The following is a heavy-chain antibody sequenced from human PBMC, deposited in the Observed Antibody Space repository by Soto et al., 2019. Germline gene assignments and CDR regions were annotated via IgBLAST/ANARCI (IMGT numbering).Heavy chain of an antibody. CDR1: GFTFSSCA. D-gene: IGHD3-22*01. Sequence: EVHLLESGGGLVQPGGSLTLSCAASGFTFSSCAMSWVRQAPGKGLEWVSTISGSSGHTYYADSVKGRFTISRDNSKNTLYVQMNSLRAEDTAVYYCAKADSSGYYYNIYYFDFWGQGTLVTVSS. CDR3: AKADSSGYYYNIYYFDF. J-gene: IGHJ4*02. CDR2: ISGSSGHT. V-gene: IGHV3-23*01.